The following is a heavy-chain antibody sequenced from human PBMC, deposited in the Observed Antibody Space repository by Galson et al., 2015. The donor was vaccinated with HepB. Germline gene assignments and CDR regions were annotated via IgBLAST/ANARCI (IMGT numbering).Heavy chain of an antibody. CDR3: ARTRGAAAGIFDY. CDR1: GFTFSWYW. J-gene: IGHJ4*02. CDR2: INSDGSYT. Sequence: SLRLSCAASGFTFSWYWMHWVRQVPGKGLVWVARINSDGSYTTYADSVKGRFTFSRDNAKNTLYLQMNSPRAEDTALYYCARTRGAAAGIFDYWGQGTLVTVSS. D-gene: IGHD6-13*01. V-gene: IGHV3-74*01.